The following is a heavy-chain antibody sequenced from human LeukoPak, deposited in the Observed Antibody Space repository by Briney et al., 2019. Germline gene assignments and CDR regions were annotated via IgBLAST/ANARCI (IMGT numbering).Heavy chain of an antibody. V-gene: IGHV1-18*04. D-gene: IGHD3-22*01. Sequence: ASVKVSCKASGYTFTSYYMHWVRQAPGRGLEWMGWISAYNGNTNYAQKLQGRVTMTTDTSTSTAYMELRSLRSDDTAVYYCARRRGSSGYYSDDYWGQGTLVTVSS. CDR3: ARRRGSSGYYSDDY. CDR2: ISAYNGNT. CDR1: GYTFTSYY. J-gene: IGHJ4*02.